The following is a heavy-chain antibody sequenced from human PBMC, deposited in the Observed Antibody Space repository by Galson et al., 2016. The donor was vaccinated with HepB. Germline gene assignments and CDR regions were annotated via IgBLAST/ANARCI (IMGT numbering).Heavy chain of an antibody. D-gene: IGHD3-10*01. CDR3: AREGVSGSSHHYYYGMDV. J-gene: IGHJ6*02. Sequence: SLRLSCAASGFTVSNNYMSWVRQAPGKGLEWVSTIYSAGNTYYANPAKGRFIITRDNSKNTLYLQMNSLRAEDTAVYYCAREGVSGSSHHYYYGMDVWGQGTTVTVSS. V-gene: IGHV3-53*01. CDR1: GFTVSNNY. CDR2: IYSAGNT.